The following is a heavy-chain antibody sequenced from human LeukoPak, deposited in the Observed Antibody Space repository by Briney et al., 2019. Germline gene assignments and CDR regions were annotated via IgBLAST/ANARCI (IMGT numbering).Heavy chain of an antibody. Sequence: GGSLRLSCAASGFTFSSYAMSWVRQAAGKGLEWVSVLSGSGGSTYHADSVKGRFTISRDNSKNTLYLQMNSLRAEDTAVYYCAKERGYYYGSIDYWGQGTLVTVS. J-gene: IGHJ4*02. CDR1: GFTFSSYA. V-gene: IGHV3-23*01. CDR3: AKERGYYYGSIDY. CDR2: LSGSGGST. D-gene: IGHD5-18*01.